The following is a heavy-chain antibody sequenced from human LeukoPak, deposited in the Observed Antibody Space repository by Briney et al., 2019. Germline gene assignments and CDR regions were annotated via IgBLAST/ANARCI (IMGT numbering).Heavy chain of an antibody. CDR2: INSVGST. J-gene: IGHJ4*02. Sequence: PSETLSLTCTVSGDSISSYYCSWIRQPAGKGLEWIGRINSVGSTNYNTSLKSRVTMSADTSKNQLSLKLSSVTAADTAVYYCVRVNMVRGVTYYFDSWGQGTLVTVSS. D-gene: IGHD3-10*01. CDR3: VRVNMVRGVTYYFDS. V-gene: IGHV4-4*07. CDR1: GDSISSYY.